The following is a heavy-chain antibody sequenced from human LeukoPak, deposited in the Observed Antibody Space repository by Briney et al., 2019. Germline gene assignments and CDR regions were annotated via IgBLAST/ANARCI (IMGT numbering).Heavy chain of an antibody. CDR1: GGTFSSYA. CDR3: ARGYGDYYNIDY. D-gene: IGHD4-17*01. V-gene: IGHV1-69*04. CDR2: IIPILGIA. Sequence: ASVKVTCKASGGTFSSYAISWVRQAPGQGLEWMGRIIPILGIANYAQKFQGRVTITADKSTSTAYMELSSLRSEDTAVYYCARGYGDYYNIDYWGQGTLVTVSS. J-gene: IGHJ4*02.